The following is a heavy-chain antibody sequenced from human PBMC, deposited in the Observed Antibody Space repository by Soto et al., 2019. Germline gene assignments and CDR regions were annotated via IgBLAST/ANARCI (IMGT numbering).Heavy chain of an antibody. V-gene: IGHV3-23*01. CDR3: AKDGWLAPTYFDY. CDR1: GFTFSSYA. CDR2: ISGSGGST. D-gene: IGHD5-12*01. Sequence: EVQLLESGGGLVQPGGSLRLSCAASGFTFSSYAMSWVRQAPGKGLEWVSAISGSGGSTYYADSVKGRFTISRDNSKNTLYLQMNSLRAEDMAVYYCAKDGWLAPTYFDYWGQGTLVTVSS. J-gene: IGHJ4*02.